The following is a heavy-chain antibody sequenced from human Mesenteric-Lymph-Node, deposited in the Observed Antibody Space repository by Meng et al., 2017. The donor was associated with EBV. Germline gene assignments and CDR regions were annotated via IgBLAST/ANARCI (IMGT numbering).Heavy chain of an antibody. D-gene: IGHD3-9*01. CDR3: ARYFDGWNGDRFDP. Sequence: QVQSGQSGAEVKEPGASVKGSCKVSGHTLTRISMHWVRQAPGTGLEWMGGFDFEDGETIYAQKFQGRVTMTEDISTDTAYMELSSLRSEDTAIYYCARYFDGWNGDRFDPWGQGTLVTVSS. V-gene: IGHV1-24*01. CDR1: GHTLTRIS. CDR2: FDFEDGET. J-gene: IGHJ5*02.